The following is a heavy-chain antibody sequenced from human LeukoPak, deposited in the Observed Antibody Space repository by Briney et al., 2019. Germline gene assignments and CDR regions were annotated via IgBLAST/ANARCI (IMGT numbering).Heavy chain of an antibody. CDR2: IYYSGST. CDR3: ARQGWFGELLSPLDY. D-gene: IGHD3-10*01. J-gene: IGHJ4*02. Sequence: SETLSLTCTVSGVSISSYYWSWIRQPPGKGLEWIGYIYYSGSTNYSPSLKSRVAISVDTSKNQFSLKLSSVTAADTAVYYCARQGWFGELLSPLDYWGQGTLVTVSS. V-gene: IGHV4-59*08. CDR1: GVSISSYY.